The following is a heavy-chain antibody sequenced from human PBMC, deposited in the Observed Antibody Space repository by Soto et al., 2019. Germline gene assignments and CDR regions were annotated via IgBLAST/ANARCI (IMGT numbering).Heavy chain of an antibody. CDR2: INEDGRAK. CDR1: AFTFSRYW. V-gene: IGHV3-7*01. J-gene: IGHJ6*03. D-gene: IGHD3-10*01. Sequence: AQLVESGGDLVQPGGSLRLSCAASAFTFSRYWMTWVRQAPGKGLESVANINEDGRAKYYVDSVKGRFSLSRENAENSLFLQMNSLRVEDTAVYYCARVGISYYGSGTNIDVWGKGTTVTVS. CDR3: ARVGISYYGSGTNIDV.